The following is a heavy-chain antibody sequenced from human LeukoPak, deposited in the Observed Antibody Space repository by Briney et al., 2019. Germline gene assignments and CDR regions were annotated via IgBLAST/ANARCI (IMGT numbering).Heavy chain of an antibody. CDR2: ISSSSSYI. Sequence: GGSLRLSCAASGFTFSSYSMNWVRQAPGKGLEWVSSISSSSSYIYYADSVKGRFTISRDNAKNSLYLQMNSLRAEDTAVYYCASLGSTSCYRCRYGMDVWGQGTTVTVSS. J-gene: IGHJ6*02. D-gene: IGHD2-2*02. CDR1: GFTFSSYS. V-gene: IGHV3-21*04. CDR3: ASLGSTSCYRCRYGMDV.